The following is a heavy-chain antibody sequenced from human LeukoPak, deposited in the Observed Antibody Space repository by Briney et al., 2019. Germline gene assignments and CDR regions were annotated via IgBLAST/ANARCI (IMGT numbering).Heavy chain of an antibody. CDR3: ARTGSYGVYLDY. CDR1: GGTFSSYA. CDR2: IIPIFGIA. J-gene: IGHJ4*02. D-gene: IGHD3-10*01. Sequence: SVKVSCKASGGTFSSYAISWVRQAPGQGLEWMGRIIPIFGIANYAQKFQGRVTITADKSTSTAYMELSSLRSEDTAVYYCARTGSYGVYLDYWGQGTLVTVSS. V-gene: IGHV1-69*04.